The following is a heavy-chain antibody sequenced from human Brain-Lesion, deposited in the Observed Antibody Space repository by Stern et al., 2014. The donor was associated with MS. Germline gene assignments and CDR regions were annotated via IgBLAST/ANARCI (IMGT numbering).Heavy chain of an antibody. J-gene: IGHJ5*02. CDR1: GGSVSSTSYA. CDR3: AGEEDIRYCSGGSCTGNWFDP. Sequence: QVQLEESGPGLVKPSETLSLTCTVAGGSVSSTSYAWAWIRQPPGKGLEWIGTIYYSGNTYHSPSPQRRLTLSLTPSKHQSSLLLRSVTAADTAVYYCAGEEDIRYCSGGSCTGNWFDPWGQGTLVTVSS. CDR2: IYYSGNT. D-gene: IGHD2-15*01. V-gene: IGHV4-39*01.